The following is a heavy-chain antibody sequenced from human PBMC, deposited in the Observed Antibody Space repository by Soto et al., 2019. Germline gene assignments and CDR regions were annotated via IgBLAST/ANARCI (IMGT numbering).Heavy chain of an antibody. J-gene: IGHJ5*02. CDR2: IYYSGST. CDR1: GGSISSSSYY. V-gene: IGHV4-39*01. CDR3: ARGPAATLLTGNRNWFDP. D-gene: IGHD6-25*01. Sequence: SETLSLTCTVSGGSISSSSYYWGWVRQSPGMGLAWIGSIYYSGSTYYNPSLKSRITISVDMSKNQFSLKLSSVTAADTAVYYCARGPAATLLTGNRNWFDPWGQGTLVTVSS.